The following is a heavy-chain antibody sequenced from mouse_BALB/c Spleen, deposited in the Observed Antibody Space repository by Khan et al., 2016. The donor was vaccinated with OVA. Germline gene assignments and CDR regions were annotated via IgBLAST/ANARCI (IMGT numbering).Heavy chain of an antibody. Sequence: QVQLQQSGPELKKPGETVRISCKASGYTFTTAGIQWVQKMPGKGLKWIGWINTHSGVPKYAEDFKGRFAFSLETSASTAYLQITNLKNEDTATYFCARGGAAYYRNDGGAMDYWGQGTSVTVSS. CDR3: ARGGAAYYRNDGGAMDY. J-gene: IGHJ4*01. D-gene: IGHD2-14*01. CDR2: INTHSGVP. CDR1: GYTFTTAG. V-gene: IGHV9-4*02.